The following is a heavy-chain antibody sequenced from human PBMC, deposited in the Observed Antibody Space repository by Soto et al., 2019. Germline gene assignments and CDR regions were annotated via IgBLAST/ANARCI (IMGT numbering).Heavy chain of an antibody. Sequence: EVQLLESGGGLVQPGGSLRLSCAASGFSFSTYAMSWVRQAPGKGLEWVSTVGRGDSTFYADSVRGRFTISRDNSNNALFLQMNSLRADDTALYGCAKGILVELPGTRAFDIWGQGTMVIVSS. V-gene: IGHV3-23*01. D-gene: IGHD6-13*01. J-gene: IGHJ3*02. CDR1: GFSFSTYA. CDR3: AKGILVELPGTRAFDI. CDR2: VGRGDST.